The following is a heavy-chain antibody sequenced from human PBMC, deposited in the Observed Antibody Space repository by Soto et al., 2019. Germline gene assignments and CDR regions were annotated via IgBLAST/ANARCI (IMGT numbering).Heavy chain of an antibody. Sequence: GGSLRLSCAASGFTFSSYGMHWVRQAPGKGLEWVAVIWYDGSNKYYADSVKGRFTISRDNSKNTLYLQMNSLRAEDTAVYYCARVLDSGHVWFGEPYYYMDVWGKGTTVTVSS. CDR3: ARVLDSGHVWFGEPYYYMDV. V-gene: IGHV3-33*01. J-gene: IGHJ6*03. D-gene: IGHD3-10*01. CDR1: GFTFSSYG. CDR2: IWYDGSNK.